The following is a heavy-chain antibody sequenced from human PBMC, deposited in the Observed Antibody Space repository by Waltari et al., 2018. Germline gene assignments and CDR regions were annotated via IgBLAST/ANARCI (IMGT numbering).Heavy chain of an antibody. CDR2: IYYSGST. CDR3: ARARRRTGFDY. D-gene: IGHD7-27*01. J-gene: IGHJ4*02. Sequence: QVQLQESGPGLVKPSETLSLTCTVSGGSISSYYWSWIRQPPGKGLEWIGYIYYSGSTNYNPSLKSRVTISVDTSKNQFSLKLSSVTAADTAVYYCARARRRTGFDYWGQGTLVTVSS. V-gene: IGHV4-59*01. CDR1: GGSISSYY.